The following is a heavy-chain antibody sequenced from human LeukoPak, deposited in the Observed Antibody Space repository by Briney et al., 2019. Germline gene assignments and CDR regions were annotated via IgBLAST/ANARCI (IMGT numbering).Heavy chain of an antibody. CDR3: AKDRVLLWFGELSLLDAFDY. D-gene: IGHD3-10*01. Sequence: PGGSLRPSCAASGFTFSSYGMHWVRQAPGKGLEWVAVISYDGSNKYYADSVKGRFTISRDNSKNTLYLQMNSLRAEDTAVYYCAKDRVLLWFGELSLLDAFDYWGQGTLVTVSS. CDR2: ISYDGSNK. J-gene: IGHJ4*02. V-gene: IGHV3-30*18. CDR1: GFTFSSYG.